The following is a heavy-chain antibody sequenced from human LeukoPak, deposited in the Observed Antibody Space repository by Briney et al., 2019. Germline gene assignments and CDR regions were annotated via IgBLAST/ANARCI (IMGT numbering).Heavy chain of an antibody. V-gene: IGHV5-10-1*01. CDR1: GYSFTSYW. CDR3: AREVVADVIDY. D-gene: IGHD2-15*01. J-gene: IGHJ4*02. Sequence: GESLKISCMGSGYSFTSYWISWVRQMPGKGLEWMGRIDPSDSYTNYSPSFQGHVTISAEKSISTAYLQWSSLKASDTAMYYCAREVVADVIDYWGQGTLVTVSS. CDR2: IDPSDSYT.